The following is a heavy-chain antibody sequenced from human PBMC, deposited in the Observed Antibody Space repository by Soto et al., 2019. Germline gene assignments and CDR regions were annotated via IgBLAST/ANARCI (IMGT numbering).Heavy chain of an antibody. CDR1: GFTFSPFY. V-gene: IGHV3-74*01. D-gene: IGHD2-8*01. J-gene: IGHJ3*02. Sequence: EVQLVESGGGLVQPGASLRLSCAASGFTFSPFYMHWVRQAPGKGLEWVSHINGDGTTTVYADSVKGRFTISRDNAKSTLYLQMSSLRTEDTAVYYCVTARVYPDSFDIWGQGTMVTVSS. CDR3: VTARVYPDSFDI. CDR2: INGDGTTT.